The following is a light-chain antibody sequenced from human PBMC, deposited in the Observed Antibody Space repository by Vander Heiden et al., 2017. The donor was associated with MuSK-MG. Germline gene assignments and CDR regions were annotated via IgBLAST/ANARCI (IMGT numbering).Light chain of an antibody. CDR3: QQLNDWPPGIT. Sequence: EIVMTQSPATLSVSPGERATLSCRASQSVSSKLAWYQQKPGQAPRLLIYAASTRATDIPARFSGSGSGTEFTLTISRLQSEDFAVYYCQQLNDWPPGITFGQGTRLEI. J-gene: IGKJ5*01. CDR2: AAS. V-gene: IGKV3-15*01. CDR1: QSVSSK.